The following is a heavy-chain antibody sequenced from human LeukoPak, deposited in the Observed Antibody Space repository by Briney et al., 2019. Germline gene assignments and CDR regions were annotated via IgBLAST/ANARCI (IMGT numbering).Heavy chain of an antibody. CDR1: GFTFSDYY. D-gene: IGHD3-22*01. J-gene: IGHJ4*02. CDR3: ARDRNYYDSSGYHRVDY. Sequence: GGPLRLSCAASGFTFSDYYMSWIRQAPGKGLEWVSYISSSGSTIYYADSVKGRFTISRDNAKNSLYLQMNSLRAEDTAVYYCARDRNYYDSSGYHRVDYWGQGTLVTVSS. V-gene: IGHV3-11*04. CDR2: ISSSGSTI.